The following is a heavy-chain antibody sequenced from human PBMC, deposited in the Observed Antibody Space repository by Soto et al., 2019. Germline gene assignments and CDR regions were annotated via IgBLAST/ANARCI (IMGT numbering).Heavy chain of an antibody. CDR2: IWYDGSNK. CDR1: GFTFSSYG. CDR3: ARAKVGATRAALDY. V-gene: IGHV3-33*01. J-gene: IGHJ4*02. Sequence: GGSLRLSXAASGFTFSSYGMHWVRQAPGKGLEWVAVIWYDGSNKYYADSVKGRFTISRDNSKNTLYLQMNSLRAEDTAVYYCARAKVGATRAALDYWGQGTLVTVSS. D-gene: IGHD1-26*01.